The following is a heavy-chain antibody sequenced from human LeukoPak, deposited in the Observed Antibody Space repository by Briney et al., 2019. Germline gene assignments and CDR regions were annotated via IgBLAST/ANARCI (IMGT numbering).Heavy chain of an antibody. CDR1: GLTFSTYG. CDR3: ARATNWGYAFDI. CDR2: ISYDGSNK. V-gene: IGHV3-30*03. J-gene: IGHJ3*02. D-gene: IGHD7-27*01. Sequence: PGRSLRLSCAASGLTFSTYGVHWVRQAPGKGLEWVALISYDGSNKYYADSVKGRFTLSRDNSKNTLYLQMNSLRAEDTAVYYCARATNWGYAFDIWGQGTVVTVSS.